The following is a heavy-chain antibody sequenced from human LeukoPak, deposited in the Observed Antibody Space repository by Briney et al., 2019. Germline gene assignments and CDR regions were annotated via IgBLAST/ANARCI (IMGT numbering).Heavy chain of an antibody. CDR3: AKDLYQSGSCDI. Sequence: GGSLRLSCAASGFTISSYAMSWVRQAPGKGLEWVSAISGSGGRTYYADSVKGRFTISRDNSKNTLYLQMNSLRAEDTAVYYCAKDLYQSGSCDIWGQGTMVTVSS. CDR1: GFTISSYA. V-gene: IGHV3-23*01. J-gene: IGHJ3*02. D-gene: IGHD1-26*01. CDR2: ISGSGGRT.